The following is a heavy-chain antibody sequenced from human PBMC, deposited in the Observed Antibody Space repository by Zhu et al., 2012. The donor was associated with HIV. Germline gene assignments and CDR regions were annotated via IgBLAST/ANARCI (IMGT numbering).Heavy chain of an antibody. Sequence: QVQLQESGPGLVKPSETLSLTCAVSGYSISSGYYWGWIRQPPGKGLEWIGIIYHSGSTYYNPSLKSRVTISIDSSKNQFSLRLSSVIAADTAVYYCARSIYYYDSSGYYSDAFDIW. CDR3: ARSIYYYDSSGYYSDAFDI. D-gene: IGHD3-22*01. J-gene: IGHJ3*02. CDR2: IYHSGST. V-gene: IGHV4-38-2*01. CDR1: GYSISSGYY.